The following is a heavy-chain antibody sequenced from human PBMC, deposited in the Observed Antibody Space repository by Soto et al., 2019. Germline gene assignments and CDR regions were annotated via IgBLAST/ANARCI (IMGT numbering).Heavy chain of an antibody. Sequence: PGGSLRLSCAASGFTFSSYWMHWVRQAPGKGLVWVSRINSDGSSTSYADSVKGRFTISRDNAKNTLYLQMNSLRAEDTAVYYCARYGTYYDFWSGLEVYYFDYWGQGTLVTVSS. CDR2: INSDGSST. CDR1: GFTFSSYW. D-gene: IGHD3-3*01. V-gene: IGHV3-74*01. CDR3: ARYGTYYDFWSGLEVYYFDY. J-gene: IGHJ4*02.